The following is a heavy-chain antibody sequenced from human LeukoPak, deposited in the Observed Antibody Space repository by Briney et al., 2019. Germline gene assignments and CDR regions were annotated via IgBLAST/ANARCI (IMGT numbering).Heavy chain of an antibody. CDR2: IYYTEST. D-gene: IGHD1-26*01. Sequence: SETLSLTCTVSGGSISSYYWSWIRQPPGKGLEWIGYIYYTESTNYNPSLKSRVTISIDMSKNQFSLKLSSVTAADTAVYYCARGVNSGYSDYWGQGNLVTVSS. V-gene: IGHV4-59*01. CDR3: ARGVNSGYSDY. CDR1: GGSISSYY. J-gene: IGHJ4*02.